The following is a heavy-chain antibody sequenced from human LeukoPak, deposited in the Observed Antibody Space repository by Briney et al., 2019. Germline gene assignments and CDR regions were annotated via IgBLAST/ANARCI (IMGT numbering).Heavy chain of an antibody. Sequence: PSETLSLTCTVSGGSISSGDYYWSWIRQPPGKGLEWIGYIYYSGSTYYNPSLKSRVTISVDTSKNQFSLKLSSVTAADTAVYYCARARVLWFGEFAGYFDYWGQGTLVTVSS. D-gene: IGHD3-10*01. V-gene: IGHV4-30-4*01. CDR2: IYYSGST. CDR1: GGSISSGDYY. J-gene: IGHJ4*02. CDR3: ARARVLWFGEFAGYFDY.